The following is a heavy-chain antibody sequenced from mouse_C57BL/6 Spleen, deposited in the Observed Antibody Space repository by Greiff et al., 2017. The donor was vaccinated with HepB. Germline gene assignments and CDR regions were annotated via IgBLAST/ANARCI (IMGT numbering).Heavy chain of an antibody. CDR2: INPYNGGT. V-gene: IGHV1-19*01. D-gene: IGHD2-3*01. J-gene: IGHJ2*01. CDR3: ARSRDGYSPFDY. Sequence: EVQVVESGPVLVKPGASVKMSCKASGYTFTDYYMNWVKQSHGKSLEWIGVINPYNGGTSYNQKFKGKATLTVDKSSSTAYMELNSLTSEDSAVYYCARSRDGYSPFDYWGQGTTLTVSS. CDR1: GYTFTDYY.